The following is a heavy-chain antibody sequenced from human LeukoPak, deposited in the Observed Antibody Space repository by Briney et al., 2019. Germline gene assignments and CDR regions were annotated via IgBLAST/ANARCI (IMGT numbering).Heavy chain of an antibody. CDR1: GYTFTSYG. J-gene: IGHJ4*02. D-gene: IGHD5-18*01. CDR3: ARDFRVRGYSYGSSGY. V-gene: IGHV1-18*01. CDR2: ISAYNGNT. Sequence: ASVKVSCKASGYTFTSYGISWVRQAPGQGLEWMGWISAYNGNTNYAQKLQGRVTMTTDTSTSTAYMELRSLRSDDTAVYNCARDFRVRGYSYGSSGYWGQGTLVTVSS.